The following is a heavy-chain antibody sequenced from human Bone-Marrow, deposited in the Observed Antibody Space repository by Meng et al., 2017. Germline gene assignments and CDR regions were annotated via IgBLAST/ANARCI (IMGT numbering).Heavy chain of an antibody. Sequence: QLVQVGAEVKNPGSSVKVSCKASGGTFNTYTISWVRQAPGQGLEWMGGVIPIFDKANYAQKFQGRVTITADESTSTVYMELSSLRSEDTAVYYCARDFRDGDYVGVWFDPWGQGTLVTVSS. J-gene: IGHJ5*02. V-gene: IGHV1-69*01. CDR3: ARDFRDGDYVGVWFDP. D-gene: IGHD4-17*01. CDR1: GGTFNTYT. CDR2: VIPIFDKA.